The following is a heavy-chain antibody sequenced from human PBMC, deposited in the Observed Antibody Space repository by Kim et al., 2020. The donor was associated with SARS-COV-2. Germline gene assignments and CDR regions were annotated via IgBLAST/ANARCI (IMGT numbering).Heavy chain of an antibody. CDR1: GYTFTSYG. V-gene: IGHV1-18*01. CDR3: ARTMNYYDSSGYYDPLDAFDI. Sequence: ASVKVSCKASGYTFTSYGISWVRQAPGQGLEWMGWISAYNGNTNYAQKLQGRVTMTTDTSTSTAYMELRSLRSDDTAVYYCARTMNYYDSSGYYDPLDAFDIWGQGTMVTVSS. D-gene: IGHD3-22*01. CDR2: ISAYNGNT. J-gene: IGHJ3*02.